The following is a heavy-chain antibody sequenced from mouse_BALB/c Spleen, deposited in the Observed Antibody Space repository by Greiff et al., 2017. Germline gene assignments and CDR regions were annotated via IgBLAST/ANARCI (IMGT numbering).Heavy chain of an antibody. V-gene: IGHV2-6-4*01. CDR3: ARNYDGYHYYAMDY. CDR1: GFSLSRYS. CDR2: IWGGGST. D-gene: IGHD2-3*01. J-gene: IGHJ4*01. Sequence: VKVVESGPGLVAPSQSLSITCTVSGFSLSRYSVHWVRQPPGKGLEWLGMIWGGGSTDYNSALKSRLSISKDNSKSQVFLKMNSLQTDDTAMYYCARNYDGYHYYAMDYWGQGTSVTVSS.